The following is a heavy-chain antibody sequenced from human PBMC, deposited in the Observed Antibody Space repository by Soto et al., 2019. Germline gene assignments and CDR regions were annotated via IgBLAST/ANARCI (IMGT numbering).Heavy chain of an antibody. V-gene: IGHV3-23*01. CDR1: GFTFSSYA. J-gene: IGHJ4*02. Sequence: GGSLGLSCAACGFTFSSYAMSWVRQSPWKGLEWVAGIVASGDITWSADSVKGRLSITRDNSKNTLYLQLNSLRFEDTAVYYCAKDDFTDRGDDYFDYWGPGTLVTVSS. CDR3: AKDDFTDRGDDYFDY. D-gene: IGHD2-21*02. CDR2: IVASGDIT.